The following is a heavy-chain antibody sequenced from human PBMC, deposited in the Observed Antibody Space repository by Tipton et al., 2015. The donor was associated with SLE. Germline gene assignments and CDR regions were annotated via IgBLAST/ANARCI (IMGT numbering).Heavy chain of an antibody. Sequence: QLVQSGPEVKKPGASVKVSCKASGYTFTSYYVHWVRQAPGQGLEWMGIINPSGGSTTYAQKFQGRVTMTRDTSTRTVYMEVSSLRSEDTAVYYCARDRKWLRLTGGMDVWGQGTTVTVSS. CDR2: INPSGGST. CDR1: GYTFTSYY. CDR3: ARDRKWLRLTGGMDV. D-gene: IGHD5-12*01. V-gene: IGHV1-46*01. J-gene: IGHJ6*02.